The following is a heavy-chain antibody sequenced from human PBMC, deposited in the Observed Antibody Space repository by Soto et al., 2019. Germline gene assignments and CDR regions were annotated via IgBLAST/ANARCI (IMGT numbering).Heavy chain of an antibody. Sequence: EVQLLESGGGLVQPGGSLRLSCAASGFTFSSYAMSWVRQAPGKGLEWVSAISGSGGSTYYADSVKGRFTISRDNSKNTLYLQMNSRRAEDTAVYYCAKDLAGWGSSSFYYYYYGMDVWGQGTTVTVSS. CDR2: ISGSGGST. CDR1: GFTFSSYA. J-gene: IGHJ6*02. CDR3: AKDLAGWGSSSFYYYYYGMDV. D-gene: IGHD6-6*01. V-gene: IGHV3-23*01.